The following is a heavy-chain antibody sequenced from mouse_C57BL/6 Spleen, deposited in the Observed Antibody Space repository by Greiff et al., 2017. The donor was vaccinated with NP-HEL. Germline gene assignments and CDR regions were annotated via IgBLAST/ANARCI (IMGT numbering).Heavy chain of an antibody. Sequence: EVKLVESEGGLVQPGSSMKLSCTASGFTFSDYYMAWVRQVPEKGLEWVANINYDGSSTYYLDSLTSRFIISRDNAKNMLYLQMSSLKSEDTATYYCARDGITTAPDYWGQGTSVTVSS. D-gene: IGHD1-1*01. V-gene: IGHV5-16*01. CDR2: INYDGSST. J-gene: IGHJ4*01. CDR3: ARDGITTAPDY. CDR1: GFTFSDYY.